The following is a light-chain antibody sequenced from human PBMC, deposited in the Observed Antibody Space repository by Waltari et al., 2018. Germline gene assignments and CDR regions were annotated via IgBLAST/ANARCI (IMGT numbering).Light chain of an antibody. CDR1: QDIKNF. CDR2: DAS. CDR3: QQYQNLPS. Sequence: DIQMTQSPSPLSASVGDRVTITCKASQDIKNFVNWYQQKPGKAPKLLIYDASNLATGVPSRFSGSGSGTDFTFTIASLQPEDIATYFCQQYQNLPSFGPGTKVDLK. J-gene: IGKJ3*01. V-gene: IGKV1-33*01.